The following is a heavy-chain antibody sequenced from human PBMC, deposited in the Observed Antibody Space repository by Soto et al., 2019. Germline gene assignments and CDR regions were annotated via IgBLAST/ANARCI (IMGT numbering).Heavy chain of an antibody. D-gene: IGHD3-22*01. V-gene: IGHV3-30-3*01. CDR2: ISYDGSNK. Sequence: GESLKISCAASGFTFSSYAMHWVRQAPGKGLEWVAVISYDGSNKYYADSVKGRFTISRGNARNTLYLQMNSLRAEDTAVYYWARGDYSDTTGPFRNAFDTCRQGTMV. CDR3: ARGDYSDTTGPFRNAFDT. J-gene: IGHJ3*02. CDR1: GFTFSSYA.